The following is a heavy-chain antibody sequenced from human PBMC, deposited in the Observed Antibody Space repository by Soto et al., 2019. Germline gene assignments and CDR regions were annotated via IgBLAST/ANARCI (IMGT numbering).Heavy chain of an antibody. V-gene: IGHV1-18*01. CDR3: AREGPAPYYSYGMDV. J-gene: IGHJ6*02. CDR2: ISGYNGNT. Sequence: QVQLVQSGGEVKKPGASVKVSCKTSGYSFTTYGISWVRQAPGQGLEWMGWISGYNGNTNYAQKFQGKVTXTXXXSXXTAYMEVRSLRSDDTAVYYCAREGPAPYYSYGMDVWGQGSTVAVSS. CDR1: GYSFTTYG.